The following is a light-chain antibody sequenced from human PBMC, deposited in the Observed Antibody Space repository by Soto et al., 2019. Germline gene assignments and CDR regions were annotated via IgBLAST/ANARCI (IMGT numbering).Light chain of an antibody. V-gene: IGLV2-14*01. CDR2: DVS. CDR3: SSYTSSSTYWV. J-gene: IGLJ3*02. CDR1: SSDVGGYNY. Sequence: QSALTQPASVSGSPGQSITISCTGTSSDVGGYNYVSWYQQHPGKAPKLMILDVSSRPSGVSNRFSGSKSGNTASLTISGLQAEDEVHHFCSSYTSSSTYWVFGGGTTLTVL.